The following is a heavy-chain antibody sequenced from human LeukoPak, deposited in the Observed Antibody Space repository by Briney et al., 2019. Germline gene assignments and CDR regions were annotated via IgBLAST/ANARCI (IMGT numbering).Heavy chain of an antibody. CDR3: ARGTYYYDSSGYYYGPDFDY. CDR1: GYTFTSYY. D-gene: IGHD3-22*01. J-gene: IGHJ4*02. Sequence: ASVKVSCKASGYTFTSYYMHWVRQAPGQGLEWMGIINPSGGSTSYAQKFQGRVTMTRDTSTSTVYMELSSLRSEDTAVYYCARGTYYYDSSGYYYGPDFDYWGQGTLVTVSS. V-gene: IGHV1-46*01. CDR2: INPSGGST.